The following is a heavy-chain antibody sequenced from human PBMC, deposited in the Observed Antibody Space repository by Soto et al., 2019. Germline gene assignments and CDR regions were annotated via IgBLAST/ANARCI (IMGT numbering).Heavy chain of an antibody. V-gene: IGHV3-74*01. J-gene: IGHJ4*02. CDR1: GFTLSSFW. D-gene: IGHD2-15*01. Sequence: LRLSCAASGFTLSSFWMHWVRQVPGKGLVGVSRINSDGSSTNYADTVKGRFTISRDNAKNTLYLQMNSLRAEDTAVYYCARGPGDSSVLYYWGQGTLVTVSS. CDR2: INSDGSST. CDR3: ARGPGDSSVLYY.